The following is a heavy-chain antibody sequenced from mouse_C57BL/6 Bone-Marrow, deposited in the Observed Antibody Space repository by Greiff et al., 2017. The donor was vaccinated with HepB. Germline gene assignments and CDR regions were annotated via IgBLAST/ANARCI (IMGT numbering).Heavy chain of an antibody. J-gene: IGHJ2*01. V-gene: IGHV1-81*01. CDR3: ARSDYDLYYFDY. D-gene: IGHD2-4*01. Sequence: VQLQQSGAELARPGASVKLSCKASGYTFTSYGISWVKQRTGQGLEWIGEIYPRSGNTYYNEKFKGKATLTADKYSSTAYMELRSLTSEDSAVYFCARSDYDLYYFDYWGQGTTLTVSS. CDR2: IYPRSGNT. CDR1: GYTFTSYG.